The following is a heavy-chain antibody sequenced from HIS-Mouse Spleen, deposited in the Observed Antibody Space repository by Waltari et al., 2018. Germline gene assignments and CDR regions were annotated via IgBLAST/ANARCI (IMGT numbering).Heavy chain of an antibody. Sequence: QLQLQESGPGLVKPSETLSLTCTVSGGPISSSSYYWGWIRQPPGKGQGWIGSIYYSGRTYYNPSLKSRVTISVDTSKNQFSLKLSSVTAADTAVYYCAREIPYSSSWYDWYFDLWGRGTLVTVSS. CDR2: IYYSGRT. D-gene: IGHD6-13*01. CDR3: AREIPYSSSWYDWYFDL. CDR1: GGPISSSSYY. V-gene: IGHV4-39*07. J-gene: IGHJ2*01.